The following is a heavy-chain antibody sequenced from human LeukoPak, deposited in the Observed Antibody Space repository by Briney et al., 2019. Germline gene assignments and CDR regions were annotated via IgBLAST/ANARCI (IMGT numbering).Heavy chain of an antibody. J-gene: IGHJ4*02. CDR3: AKVGRSGWSSSGGDF. CDR1: GFTFSSYA. D-gene: IGHD6-19*01. V-gene: IGHV3-23*01. CDR2: ISASGGSA. Sequence: GGSLRLSCAASGFTFSSYAMSWVRQAPGKGLEWVSTISASGGSADYADSVKGRLPIARDNSNNTLYLQMNSLRAEDTAVYYCAKVGRSGWSSSGGDFWGQGTLVTVSS.